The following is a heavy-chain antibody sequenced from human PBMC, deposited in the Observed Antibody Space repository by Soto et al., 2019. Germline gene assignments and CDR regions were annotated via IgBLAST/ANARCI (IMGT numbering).Heavy chain of an antibody. CDR3: AKETGPQGGFDY. CDR2: ISKDGSNK. CDR1: GFTFSNYA. J-gene: IGHJ4*02. Sequence: QVQLVESGGGVVQPGRSLRLSCAVSGFTFSNYAMHWVRQAPGKGLEWVAVISKDGSNKYYGDFVKGRFIISRDSSKNTLYLQMNSLREEDTAVYYCAKETGPQGGFDYWGQGTLVTVSS. D-gene: IGHD3-9*01. V-gene: IGHV3-30*18.